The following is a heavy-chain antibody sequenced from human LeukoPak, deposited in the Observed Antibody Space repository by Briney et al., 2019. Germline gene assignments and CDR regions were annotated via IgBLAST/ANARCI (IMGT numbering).Heavy chain of an antibody. CDR2: IKQDGSEK. Sequence: GGSLRLSCAASGFTFSSYWMSWVRQAPGEGLGWVANIKQDGSEKYYVDSVKGRFPNSRDNAKNSQYLQMNSLRAEDTAVYYCARDRGDFWSGPNGWTLYYYYYYMDVWGKGTTVTVSS. J-gene: IGHJ6*03. V-gene: IGHV3-7*01. CDR1: GFTFSSYW. CDR3: ARDRGDFWSGPNGWTLYYYYYYMDV. D-gene: IGHD3-3*01.